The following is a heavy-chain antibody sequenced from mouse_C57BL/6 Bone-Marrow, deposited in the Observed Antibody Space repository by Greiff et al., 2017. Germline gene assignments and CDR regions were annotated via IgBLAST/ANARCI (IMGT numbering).Heavy chain of an antibody. J-gene: IGHJ4*01. CDR1: GFTFSSYA. Sequence: EVKLVESGGGLVKPGGSLKLSCAASGFTFSSYAMSWVRQTPEKRLEWVATISDGGSYTYYPDNVKGRFTLSRDNAKNNLYLQMSHLKSEDTAMDYWSRLSWDYAMDYWGQGTSGTVSS. CDR2: ISDGGSYT. D-gene: IGHD4-1*01. V-gene: IGHV5-4*03. CDR3: SRLSWDYAMDY.